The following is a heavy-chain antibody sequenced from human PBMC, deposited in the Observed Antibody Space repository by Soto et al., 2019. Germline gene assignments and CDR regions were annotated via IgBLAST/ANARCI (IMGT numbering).Heavy chain of an antibody. CDR2: IITAFGPA. D-gene: IGHD6-13*01. CDR1: GSTLNNYA. V-gene: IGHV1-69*01. J-gene: IGHJ4*02. Sequence: QVQLVQSGAEVKKPGSSLKVSCTASGSTLNNYAISWLRQAPGQGLEWMGGIITAFGPAIYAQKVQGRVSITADESTQTAPIDLSSLRSEETAVYYCAAGGSWARLDNWGQGTLVTVSS. CDR3: AAGGSWARLDN.